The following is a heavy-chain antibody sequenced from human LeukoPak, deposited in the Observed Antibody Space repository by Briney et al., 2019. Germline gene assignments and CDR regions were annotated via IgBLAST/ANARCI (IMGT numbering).Heavy chain of an antibody. J-gene: IGHJ3*02. V-gene: IGHV3-23*01. CDR3: AKTQDYGDGHDAFDI. Sequence: PGGSLRLSCAASGFTFSTYAMNWVRQAPGKGLEWVSGISGSGGSSYYADSVKGRFTISRDNSKNTLYLQMNSLRAGDTAVYYCAKTQDYGDGHDAFDIWGQGTMVTVSS. CDR1: GFTFSTYA. CDR2: ISGSGGSS. D-gene: IGHD4-17*01.